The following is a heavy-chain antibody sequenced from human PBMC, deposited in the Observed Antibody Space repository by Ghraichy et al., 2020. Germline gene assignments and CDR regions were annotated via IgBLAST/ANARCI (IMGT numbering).Heavy chain of an antibody. CDR3: ASLDVRLPTR. V-gene: IGHV4-39*01. CDR2: IYYTANT. J-gene: IGHJ4*02. D-gene: IGHD3-16*01. Sequence: SETLSLTCTVSGGSISSSSYYWGWIRQPPGKGLEWIGSIYYTANTYYNPSLKSRVTMSVDTSKNQFSLRLSSVTAADTAVYYCASLDVRLPTRWGQGTLVTVSS. CDR1: GGSISSSSYY.